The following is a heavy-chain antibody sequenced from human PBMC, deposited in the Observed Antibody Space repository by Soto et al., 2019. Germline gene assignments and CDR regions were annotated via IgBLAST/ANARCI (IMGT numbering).Heavy chain of an antibody. V-gene: IGHV3-23*01. CDR3: AKDPSLHARLLPLGGAFDI. CDR2: ISGSGGST. D-gene: IGHD3-22*01. Sequence: EVQLLESGGGLVQPGGSLRLSCAASGFTFSSYAMSWVRQAPGKGLEWVSAISGSGGSTYYADSVKGRFTISRDNSKNTLYLQMNGLRAEDTAVYYCAKDPSLHARLLPLGGAFDIWGQGTMVTVSS. CDR1: GFTFSSYA. J-gene: IGHJ3*02.